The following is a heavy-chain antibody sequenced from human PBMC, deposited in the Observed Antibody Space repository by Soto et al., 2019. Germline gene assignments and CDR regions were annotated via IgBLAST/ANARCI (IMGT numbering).Heavy chain of an antibody. CDR3: VKMGGFDF. J-gene: IGHJ4*02. CDR1: GFTVSKYW. Sequence: PGGSLRLSCVASGFTVSKYWMHWVRQAPGKGLVWLSRITSDGRSTSYADSVKCRFTISRDDANNTVFLQMNSLRAEDTDGSDFVKMGGFDFWGQGAVVTVSS. CDR2: ITSDGRST. D-gene: IGHD3-16*01. V-gene: IGHV3-74*01.